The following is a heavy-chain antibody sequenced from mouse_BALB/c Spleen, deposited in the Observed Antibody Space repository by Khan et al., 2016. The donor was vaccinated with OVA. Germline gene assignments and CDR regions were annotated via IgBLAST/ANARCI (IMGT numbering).Heavy chain of an antibody. CDR3: TILVDY. CDR2: INSGGST. V-gene: IGHV5-6-5*01. CDR1: GFTFSSYA. J-gene: IGHJ4*01. Sequence: EVMLVESGGGLVKPGGSLKLSCAASGFTFSSYAVSWIRQTPEKRLEWVASINSGGSTYYPDSVKGRFTISRDDARNILYLQMSILRAEDTAIYYCTILVDYWGQGTSVTVSS.